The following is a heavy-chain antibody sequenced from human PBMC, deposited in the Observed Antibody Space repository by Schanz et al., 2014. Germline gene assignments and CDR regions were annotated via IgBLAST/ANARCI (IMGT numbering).Heavy chain of an antibody. CDR3: VRDGDERLVVIFDQ. D-gene: IGHD3-22*01. V-gene: IGHV1-18*01. J-gene: IGHJ4*02. CDR1: GATFNSYA. Sequence: QVRLVQSGAEVKKPGSSVKVSCKSSGATFNSYAFGWVRQAPGQGLEWMGWINGYNAHTNYAQKFQGRVTMTTDTSTSTVYMELRSLRSDDTAVYYCVRDGDERLVVIFDQWGQGTLVTVSS. CDR2: INGYNAHT.